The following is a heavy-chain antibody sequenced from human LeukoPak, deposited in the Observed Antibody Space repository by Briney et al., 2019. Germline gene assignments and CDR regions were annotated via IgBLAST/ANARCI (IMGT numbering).Heavy chain of an antibody. CDR1: GGSISSSSYY. D-gene: IGHD1-26*01. CDR3: ARGDLRYSGAIGY. V-gene: IGHV4-39*07. CDR2: IYYSGST. J-gene: IGHJ4*02. Sequence: SETLSLTCTVSGGSISSSSYYWGWIRQPPGKGLEWIGSIYYSGSTYYNPSLKSRVTISVDTSKNQFSLRLSSVTAADTAVYYCARGDLRYSGAIGYWGQGTLVTVSS.